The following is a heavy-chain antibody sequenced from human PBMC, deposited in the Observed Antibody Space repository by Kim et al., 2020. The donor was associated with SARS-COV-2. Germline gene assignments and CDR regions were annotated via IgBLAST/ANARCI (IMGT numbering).Heavy chain of an antibody. CDR2: K. J-gene: IGHJ6*02. V-gene: IGHV3-33*01. CDR3: ARDLSYYYGMDV. Sequence: KYYADSGKGRFTISRDNSKNTLYLQMNSLRAEDTAVYYCARDLSYYYGMDVWGQGTTVTVSS.